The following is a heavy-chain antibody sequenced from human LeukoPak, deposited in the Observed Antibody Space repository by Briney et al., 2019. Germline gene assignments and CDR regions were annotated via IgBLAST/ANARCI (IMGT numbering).Heavy chain of an antibody. V-gene: IGHV4-38-2*02. CDR2: IYHSGST. Sequence: TSETLSLTCTVSGYSISSGYYWGWIRQPPGKGLEWIGSIYHSGSTYYNPSLKSRVTISVDTSKNQFSLKLSSVTAADTAVYYCAKSSYSIFDYWGQGTLVTVSS. CDR3: AKSSYSIFDY. J-gene: IGHJ4*02. CDR1: GYSISSGYY. D-gene: IGHD5-18*01.